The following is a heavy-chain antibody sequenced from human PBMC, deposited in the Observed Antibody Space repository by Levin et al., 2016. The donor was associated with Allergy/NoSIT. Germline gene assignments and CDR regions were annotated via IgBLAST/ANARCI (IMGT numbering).Heavy chain of an antibody. CDR2: INHSGST. CDR3: ARRGVVPAATPFINWFDP. Sequence: WIRQPPGKGLEWIGEINHSGSTNYNPSLKSRVTISVDTSKNQFSLKLSSVTAADTAVYYCARRGVVPAATPFINWFDPWGQGTLVTVSS. V-gene: IGHV4-34*01. D-gene: IGHD2-2*01. J-gene: IGHJ5*02.